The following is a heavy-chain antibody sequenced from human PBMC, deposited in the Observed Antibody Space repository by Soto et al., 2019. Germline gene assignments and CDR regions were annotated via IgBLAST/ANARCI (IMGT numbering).Heavy chain of an antibody. CDR3: ARDLWGYCGTDCYPLDV. CDR2: MYNTGST. D-gene: IGHD2-21*02. CDR1: GGTISRYY. J-gene: IGHJ6*02. Sequence: QVQLQESGPGLVKPSETLSLTCTVSGGTISRYYWSWIRQPPGKGLEWIGYMYNTGSTVYNPSFKSPDTISVDTFKNHFSLQLTSVTAADAAVYYCARDLWGYCGTDCYPLDVWGQGATVTFS. V-gene: IGHV4-59*01.